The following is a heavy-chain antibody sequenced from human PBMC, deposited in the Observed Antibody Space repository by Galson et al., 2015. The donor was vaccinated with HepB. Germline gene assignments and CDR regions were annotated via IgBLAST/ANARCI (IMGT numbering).Heavy chain of an antibody. D-gene: IGHD3-10*01. J-gene: IGHJ4*02. CDR3: AEAGTSFDY. V-gene: IGHV3-23*01. Sequence: SLRLSCAASRFTFSNYAMSWVRQAPGKGLEWVSTISGSGGATYYADSVKGRSTISRDNSKNTLYLQMNTLRAEDTAVYYCAEAGTSFDYWGQGTLVTVSS. CDR2: ISGSGGAT. CDR1: RFTFSNYA.